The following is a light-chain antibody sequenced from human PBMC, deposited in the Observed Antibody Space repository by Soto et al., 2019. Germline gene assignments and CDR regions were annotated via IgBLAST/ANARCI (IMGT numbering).Light chain of an antibody. J-gene: IGKJ1*01. CDR2: GVS. V-gene: IGKV3-15*01. CDR3: QQYNNWPPWT. Sequence: EIVMTQSPATLSVPPGERATLSCRASQSVSSNLAWYQQKPGQAPRLLIYGVSTRATGIPARFSGSGSGTEFTLTISSLQSEDFAVYYCQQYNNWPPWTFGQGTKV. CDR1: QSVSSN.